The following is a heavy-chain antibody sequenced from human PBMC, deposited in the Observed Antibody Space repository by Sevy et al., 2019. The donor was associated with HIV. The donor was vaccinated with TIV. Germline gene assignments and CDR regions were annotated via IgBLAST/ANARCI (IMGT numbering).Heavy chain of an antibody. D-gene: IGHD2-15*01. CDR1: GFTFSNYA. Sequence: GGSLRLSCAASGFTFSNYAMSWVRQAPGKGLEWVSVIGGSGGSLYYANSVKGRFTISRDNAKNTLYLKMSNLRVDDTAVYYCANNTAAPSYSPCDYWGQGTPVTVSS. J-gene: IGHJ4*02. V-gene: IGHV3-23*01. CDR2: IGGSGGSL. CDR3: ANNTAAPSYSPCDY.